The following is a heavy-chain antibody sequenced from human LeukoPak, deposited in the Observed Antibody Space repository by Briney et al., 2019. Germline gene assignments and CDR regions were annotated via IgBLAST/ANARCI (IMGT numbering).Heavy chain of an antibody. J-gene: IGHJ4*02. CDR3: ARHYDGRGSGSYYEDY. V-gene: IGHV4-59*08. Sequence: KPSVTLSLTCTVSGGSISSHYWSWIRQPPGKGLQWVGYTNHVGSTDYNTSLKSRVTISIDTSKNQFSLKLSSVTAADTAVYYCARHYDGRGSGSYYEDYWGQGTLVIVSS. CDR1: GGSISSHY. D-gene: IGHD1-26*01. CDR2: TNHVGST.